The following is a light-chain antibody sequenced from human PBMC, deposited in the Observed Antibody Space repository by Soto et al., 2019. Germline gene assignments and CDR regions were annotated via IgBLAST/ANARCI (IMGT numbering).Light chain of an antibody. CDR1: QIVKSSY. V-gene: IGKV3-20*01. CDR2: GAS. Sequence: EIVLTQSPGTLSLSSGYRATLSCRASQIVKSSYLAWYQQKPGQAPRLLIYGASTRATGIPDRFSGSGSGTDFTLTISRLEPEDFAVYYCQQYTSSLNTFGQGTRLEIK. J-gene: IGKJ5*01. CDR3: QQYTSSLNT.